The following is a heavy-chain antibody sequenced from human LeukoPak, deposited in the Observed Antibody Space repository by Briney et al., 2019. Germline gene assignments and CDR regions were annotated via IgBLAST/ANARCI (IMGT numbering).Heavy chain of an antibody. D-gene: IGHD1-14*01. CDR3: ARGLNRNAFDI. V-gene: IGHV1-69*05. J-gene: IGHJ3*02. CDR2: IIPIFGTA. CDR1: GGTFSSYA. Sequence: ASVKVSCKASGGTFSSYAISWVRQAPGQGLEWMGGIIPIFGTANYAQKFQGRVTITTDESTSTAYMELSSLRSEDTAVYYCARGLNRNAFDIWAKGQWSPSLQ.